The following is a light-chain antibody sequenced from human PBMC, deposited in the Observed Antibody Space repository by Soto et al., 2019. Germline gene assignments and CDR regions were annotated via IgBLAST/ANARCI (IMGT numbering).Light chain of an antibody. CDR1: QTIGSSS. V-gene: IGKV3-20*01. J-gene: IGKJ1*01. CDR3: QYYGDSPWP. Sequence: EIVLTQSPGTLSLSPGERATLSCRAGQTIGSSSLAWYQQKPGQAPRLLMYGASTRATGIPDRYSGSGSGTDFTLTISRLEPEDFAVYFCQYYGDSPWPFGQGTKVDIK. CDR2: GAS.